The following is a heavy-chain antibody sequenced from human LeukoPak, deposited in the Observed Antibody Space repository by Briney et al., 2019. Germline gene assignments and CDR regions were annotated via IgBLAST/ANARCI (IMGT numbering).Heavy chain of an antibody. J-gene: IGHJ5*01. CDR3: ARVIAGGWFDS. CDR1: GGSISSYY. CDR2: IYYSGST. V-gene: IGHV4-59*01. D-gene: IGHD6-13*01. Sequence: PSETLSLTCTVSGGSISSYYWSWIRQPPGKGLEWIGYIYYSGSTNYNPSLKSRVTISVDTSKNQFSLKLSSVTAADTAVYYCARVIAGGWFDSWGQGTLVTVSS.